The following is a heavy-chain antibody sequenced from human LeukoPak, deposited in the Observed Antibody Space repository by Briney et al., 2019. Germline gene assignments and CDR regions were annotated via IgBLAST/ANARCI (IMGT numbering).Heavy chain of an antibody. J-gene: IGHJ4*02. CDR3: ARGPIAVAGTDYFDY. Sequence: GSSVKVSCKASGGTFSSYAISWVRQAPGQGLEWMGRIIPIFGTANYTQKFQGRVTITTDEPTSTAYMELSSLRSEDTAVYYCARGPIAVAGTDYFDYWDQGTLVTVSS. CDR2: IIPIFGTA. D-gene: IGHD6-19*01. V-gene: IGHV1-69*05. CDR1: GGTFSSYA.